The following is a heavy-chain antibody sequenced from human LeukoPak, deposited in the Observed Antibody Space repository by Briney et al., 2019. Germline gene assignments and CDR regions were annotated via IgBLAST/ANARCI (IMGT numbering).Heavy chain of an antibody. CDR1: GYTLTELS. J-gene: IGHJ4*02. Sequence: ASVKVSCKVSGYTLTELSMHWVRQAPGKGLEWIGGFDPEDGETIYAQKFQGRVIMTEDTSTDTAYMELSSLRSEDTAVYYCATVTGTTFDFDYWGQGTLVTVSS. D-gene: IGHD1-7*01. CDR2: FDPEDGET. V-gene: IGHV1-24*01. CDR3: ATVTGTTFDFDY.